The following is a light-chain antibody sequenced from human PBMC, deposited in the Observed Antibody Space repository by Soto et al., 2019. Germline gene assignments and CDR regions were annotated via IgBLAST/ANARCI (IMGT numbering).Light chain of an antibody. CDR1: QSVSSSY. CDR2: DAS. V-gene: IGKV3-20*01. J-gene: IGKJ1*01. CDR3: QQYGSSPWT. Sequence: EIVLTQSPGTLSLSPGERATLSCRASQSVSSSYLAWYQQKPGQAPRLLIYDASTRATGIPDRISGSGSGTDFTLTIGRLEPEDFAVYYCQQYGSSPWTFGQGTRVEIK.